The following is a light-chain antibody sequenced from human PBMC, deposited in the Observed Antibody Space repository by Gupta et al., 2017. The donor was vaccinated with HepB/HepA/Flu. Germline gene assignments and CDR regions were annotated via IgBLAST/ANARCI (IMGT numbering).Light chain of an antibody. CDR2: WAS. CDR1: QSVLYSSNNKNY. CDR3: QQYYSTPRS. J-gene: IGKJ2*04. V-gene: IGKV4-1*01. Sequence: IVMTQSPDSLAVALGARATINCKSSQSVLYSSNNKNYLAWYQKKPGQPPKVLIYWASTRESGVPDRFSGGGSGTDFTLTISSLQAEDVAVYYCQQYYSTPRSFGQGTKLEIK.